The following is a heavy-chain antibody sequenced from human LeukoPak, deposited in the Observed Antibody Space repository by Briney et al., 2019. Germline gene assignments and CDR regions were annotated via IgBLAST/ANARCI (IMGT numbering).Heavy chain of an antibody. J-gene: IGHJ4*02. CDR1: GFTFSSYS. D-gene: IGHD3-22*01. CDR3: AREPQGYYDSSGYQFDY. V-gene: IGHV3-21*01. CDR2: ISSSSSYI. Sequence: PGGSLRLSCAASGFTFSSYSMNWVRQAPGKGLEWVSSISSSSSYIYYADSVKGRFTISRDNAKNSLYLQMNSLRAEDMAVYYCAREPQGYYDSSGYQFDYWGQGTLVTVSS.